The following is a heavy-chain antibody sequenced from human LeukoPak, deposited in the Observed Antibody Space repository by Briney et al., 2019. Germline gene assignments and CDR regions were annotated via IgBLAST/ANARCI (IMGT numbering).Heavy chain of an antibody. V-gene: IGHV3-48*03. CDR3: ATDPQPIFTMDRGVSTSHAFDI. CDR2: ISGSGSTI. D-gene: IGHD3-10*01. J-gene: IGHJ3*02. CDR1: GFTFSNYE. Sequence: PGGSLRLSCAASGFTFSNYEIHWVRQAPGKGLEWLSYISGSGSTIYYADSVNGRFTISRDNAKNLTYMEMNSLRAEATAVYYCATDPQPIFTMDRGVSTSHAFDIWGQGTMVTVSS.